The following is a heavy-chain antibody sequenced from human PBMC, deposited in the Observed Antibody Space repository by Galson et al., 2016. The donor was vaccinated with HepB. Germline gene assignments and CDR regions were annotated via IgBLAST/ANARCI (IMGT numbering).Heavy chain of an antibody. Sequence: SLRLSCAASSGFPLSSYGLQWVRQAPGKALEWVAVISYVGTNIFYADSVNCSFTIAPDNSKNTLYLQMNSLRREDTAVYYCAKDPRRILGGTVVGDYYNYYMDVWGKGTTVIVSS. D-gene: IGHD1-26*01. V-gene: IGHV3-30*18. CDR1: GFPLSSYG. CDR3: AKDPRRILGGTVVGDYYNYYMDV. CDR2: ISYVGTNI. J-gene: IGHJ6*03.